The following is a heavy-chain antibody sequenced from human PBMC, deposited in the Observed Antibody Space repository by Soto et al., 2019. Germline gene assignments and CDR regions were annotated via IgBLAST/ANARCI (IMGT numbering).Heavy chain of an antibody. CDR1: GFTFSMYS. D-gene: IGHD2-21*02. CDR3: ARGHLILPAHDFFYGSDV. CDR2: IPQDGVDG. J-gene: IGHJ6*02. Sequence: PGGSLRLSCEVSGFTFSMYSMSWVRQSPGKGLEWVAKIPQDGVDGHYADSVKGRCTISRDNGKNSLYLQLNNLRAEDAAVYYCARGHLILPAHDFFYGSDVWGRGATVTVS. V-gene: IGHV3-7*03.